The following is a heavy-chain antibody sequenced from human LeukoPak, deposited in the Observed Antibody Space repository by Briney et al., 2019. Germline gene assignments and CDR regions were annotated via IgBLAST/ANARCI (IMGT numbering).Heavy chain of an antibody. CDR3: ARDLSQYDFWSGQNWFDP. CDR1: GGTFSSYA. J-gene: IGHJ5*02. CDR2: IIPIFGTA. D-gene: IGHD3-3*01. V-gene: IGHV1-69*13. Sequence: ASVKVSCKASGGTFSSYAISLVRQAPGQGLEWMGGIIPIFGTANYAQKFQGRVTITADESTSTAYMELSSLRSEDTAVYYCARDLSQYDFWSGQNWFDPWGQGTLVTVSS.